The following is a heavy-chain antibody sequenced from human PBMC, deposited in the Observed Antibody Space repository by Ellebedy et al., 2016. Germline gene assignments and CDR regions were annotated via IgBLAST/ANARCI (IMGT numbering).Heavy chain of an antibody. CDR3: ARSPPYGPSDY. D-gene: IGHD3-10*01. J-gene: IGHJ4*02. CDR1: GYTFTSYA. V-gene: IGHV1-69*04. Sequence: ASVKVSCKASGYTFTSYAISWVRQAPGQGLEWMGRIIPILGIANYAQKFQGRVTITADKSTSTAYMELSSLRSEDTAVYYCARSPPYGPSDYWGQGTLVTVSS. CDR2: IIPILGIA.